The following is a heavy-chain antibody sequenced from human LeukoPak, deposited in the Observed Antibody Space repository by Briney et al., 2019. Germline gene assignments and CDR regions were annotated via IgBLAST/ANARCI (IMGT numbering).Heavy chain of an antibody. CDR3: ASGRGGALIPPS. CDR2: INTDGSST. CDR1: GFTFSSYW. D-gene: IGHD4/OR15-4a*01. Sequence: GGSLRLSCAASGFTFSSYWMHWVRQAPGKGLVWVSRINTDGSSTSYADSVKGRFTISRDNAKNTLYLQMNSLRAEDTAVYYCASGRGGALIPPSWGQGTLVTVSS. J-gene: IGHJ5*02. V-gene: IGHV3-74*01.